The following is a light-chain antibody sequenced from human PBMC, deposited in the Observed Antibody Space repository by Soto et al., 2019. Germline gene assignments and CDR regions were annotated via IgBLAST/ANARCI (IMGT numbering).Light chain of an antibody. CDR1: QTISSTY. CDR3: HQYGTSWT. Sequence: EIVLTQSPGTLSLSPGESATLSCGASQTISSTYLAWYQQRPGQAPRLLIFAASRRATGIPDRFSGSGSGKDFTLTISRLEREDSAVYYCHQYGTSWTFGQGTKV. CDR2: AAS. J-gene: IGKJ1*01. V-gene: IGKV3-20*01.